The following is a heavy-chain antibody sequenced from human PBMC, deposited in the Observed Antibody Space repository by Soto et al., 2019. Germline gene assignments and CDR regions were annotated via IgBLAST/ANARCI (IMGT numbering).Heavy chain of an antibody. CDR1: GYSFTSYW. V-gene: IGHV5-51*01. CDR2: IYPGDSDT. Sequence: PGESLKISCKGSGYSFTSYWIGWVRQMLGKGLEWMGIIYPGDSDTRYSPSFQGQVTISADKSISTAYLQWSSLKASDTAMYYCARQEFSGNYGMDVWGQGTTVTVSS. D-gene: IGHD2-15*01. J-gene: IGHJ6*02. CDR3: ARQEFSGNYGMDV.